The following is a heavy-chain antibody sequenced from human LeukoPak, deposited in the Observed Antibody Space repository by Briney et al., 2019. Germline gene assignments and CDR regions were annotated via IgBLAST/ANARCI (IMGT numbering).Heavy chain of an antibody. V-gene: IGHV3-53*01. Sequence: GGSLRLSCAASGFTFSSYSMNWVRQAPGKGLEWVALIYNDGGTHYTDSVKGRFTISRDTSRNTLFLQMNSLRVEDSAMYYCVKRLTLGDLSIKGAFALWGQGTMVTVAS. CDR1: GFTFSSYS. CDR2: IYNDGGT. D-gene: IGHD3-16*02. J-gene: IGHJ3*01. CDR3: VKRLTLGDLSIKGAFAL.